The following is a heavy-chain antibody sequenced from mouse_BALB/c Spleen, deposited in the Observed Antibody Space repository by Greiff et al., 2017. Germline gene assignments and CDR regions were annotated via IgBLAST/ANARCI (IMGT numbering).Heavy chain of an antibody. D-gene: IGHD2-1*01. CDR2: IYPGDGDT. CDR3: ARSGATIPYYYAMDY. CDR1: GYAFSSYW. V-gene: IGHV1-80*01. J-gene: IGHJ4*01. Sequence: QVQLQQSGAELVRPGSSVKISCKASGYAFSSYWMNWVKQRPGQGLEWIGQIYPGDGDTNYNGKFKGKATLTADKSSSTAYMQLSSLTSEDSAVYFCARSGATIPYYYAMDYWGQGTSVTVSS.